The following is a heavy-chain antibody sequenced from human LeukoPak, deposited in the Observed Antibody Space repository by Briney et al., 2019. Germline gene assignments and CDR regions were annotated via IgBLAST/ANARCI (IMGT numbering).Heavy chain of an antibody. D-gene: IGHD2-2*01. J-gene: IGHJ4*02. CDR1: GYTFTVYY. Sequence: ASVTVSCTASGYTFTVYYMHWVRQAPRQGLEWMGRINPNSGGTNYAQKFQGRVTMTRDTSIGTAYMELSRLRSDDTAVYYCAIVVVPAAIGGGYWGQGTLVTVSS. CDR3: AIVVVPAAIGGGY. CDR2: INPNSGGT. V-gene: IGHV1-2*06.